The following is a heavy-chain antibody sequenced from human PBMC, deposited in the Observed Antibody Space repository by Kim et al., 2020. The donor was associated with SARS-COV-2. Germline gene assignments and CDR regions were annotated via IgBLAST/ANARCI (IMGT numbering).Heavy chain of an antibody. CDR3: ARDIPPWEGYCGGDCYSLQGAFDI. D-gene: IGHD2-21*02. V-gene: IGHV1-18*01. J-gene: IGHJ3*02. CDR2: ISAYNGNT. Sequence: ASVKVSCKASGYTFTSYGISWVRQAPGQGLEWMGWISAYNGNTNYAQKLQGRVTMTTDTSTSTAYMELRSLRSDDTAVYYCARDIPPWEGYCGGDCYSLQGAFDIWGQGTMVTVSS. CDR1: GYTFTSYG.